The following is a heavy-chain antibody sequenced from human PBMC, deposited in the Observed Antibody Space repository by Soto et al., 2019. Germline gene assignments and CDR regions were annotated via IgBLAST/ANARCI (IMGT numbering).Heavy chain of an antibody. D-gene: IGHD3-3*02. CDR2: ISWSGGTI. CDR3: KKEVRHHFTYYFDY. CDR1: GLSFDDYA. J-gene: IGHJ4*02. V-gene: IGHV3-9*01. Sequence: EVQLVESGGGLGQPGRSLTLSCVVSGLSFDDYAMHWVRQGPGKGLEWVAGISWSGGTIDYADSVKGRFTISRDNAKNSLYLEMNSLRPDDTAVYYYKKEVRHHFTYYFDYWGQGNLVTVSS.